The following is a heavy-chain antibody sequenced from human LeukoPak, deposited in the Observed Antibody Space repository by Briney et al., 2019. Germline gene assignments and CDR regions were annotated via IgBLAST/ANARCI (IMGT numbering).Heavy chain of an antibody. J-gene: IGHJ4*02. CDR1: GGSISSGSYY. V-gene: IGHV4-61*02. Sequence: SETLSLTCTVSGGSISSGSYYWSWIRQPAGKGLEWIGRIYTSGSTNYNPSLKSRVTMSVDTSKNQFSLKLSSVTAADTAVYYCARDSYYYDSSGYRTLDYWGQGTLVTVSS. CDR3: ARDSYYYDSSGYRTLDY. CDR2: IYTSGST. D-gene: IGHD3-22*01.